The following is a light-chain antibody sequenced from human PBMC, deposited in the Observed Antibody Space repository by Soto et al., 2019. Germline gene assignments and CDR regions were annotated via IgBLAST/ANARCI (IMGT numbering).Light chain of an antibody. V-gene: IGKV3-20*01. CDR3: KQKGSTPPYT. CDR2: GAS. J-gene: IGKJ2*01. Sequence: EIVLTQSPGTLSLSPGERATLSCRASQSVSSSYLAWYQHKPGQAPRLLIYGASSRATGIPDRFSGSGSGTDFTITISIMEPEEFAVYYWKQKGSTPPYTVGQGTKLEIK. CDR1: QSVSSSY.